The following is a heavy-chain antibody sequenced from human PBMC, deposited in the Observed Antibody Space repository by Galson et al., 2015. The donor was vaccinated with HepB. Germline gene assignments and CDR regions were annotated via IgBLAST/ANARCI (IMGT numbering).Heavy chain of an antibody. D-gene: IGHD3-10*01. Sequence: SLRLSCAASGFTFSTYGMHWVRQAPGKGLEWVVDIWYDGSNKYYGDSVRGRFTISRDNAKNTLYLQMNSLRVEDTAVYYCARSSKETVETPGGFWGQGTLVTVSS. CDR3: ARSSKETVETPGGF. CDR2: IWYDGSNK. J-gene: IGHJ4*02. V-gene: IGHV3-33*08. CDR1: GFTFSTYG.